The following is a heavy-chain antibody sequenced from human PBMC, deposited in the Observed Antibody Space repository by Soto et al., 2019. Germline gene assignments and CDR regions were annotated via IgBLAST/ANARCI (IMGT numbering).Heavy chain of an antibody. CDR1: GFTFSSYW. Sequence: GGSLRLSCAASGFTFSSYWMSWVRQAPGKGLEWVANIKQDGSEKYYVDSVKGRFTISRDNAKNSLYLQMNSLRAEDTAVYYCATHPTGYDTPLDYWGQGTLVTVSS. J-gene: IGHJ4*02. CDR3: ATHPTGYDTPLDY. V-gene: IGHV3-7*05. CDR2: IKQDGSEK. D-gene: IGHD3-9*01.